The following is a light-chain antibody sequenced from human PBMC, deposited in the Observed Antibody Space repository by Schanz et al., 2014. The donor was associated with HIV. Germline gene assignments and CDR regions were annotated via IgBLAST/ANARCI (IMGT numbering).Light chain of an antibody. CDR3: QSYDSSLSGHVV. V-gene: IGLV1-40*01. CDR1: SSNIGACYD. CDR2: GNS. J-gene: IGLJ2*01. Sequence: QSVLTQPPSVSGAPGQRVTISCTGSSSNIGACYDVHWYQQLPGTAPKLLIYGNSNRPSGVPDRFSGSKSGTSASLAITGLQAEDEADYYCQSYDSSLSGHVVFGGGTKVTVL.